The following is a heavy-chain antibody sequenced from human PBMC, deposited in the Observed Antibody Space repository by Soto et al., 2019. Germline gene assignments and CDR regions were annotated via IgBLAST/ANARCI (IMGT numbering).Heavy chain of an antibody. CDR3: VRDGSRVRYNWFDP. V-gene: IGHV3-64D*06. Sequence: QPGGSLRLSCSDSGFTFSSFAMHWVRQAPGRGLEYVSSISSNGGPTYYADSVTGRFTISRDNSNNTLSLQMSTLRAEDTAVYYCVRDGSRVRYNWFDPWGQGTLVTVSS. D-gene: IGHD6-13*01. CDR1: GFTFSSFA. CDR2: ISSNGGPT. J-gene: IGHJ5*01.